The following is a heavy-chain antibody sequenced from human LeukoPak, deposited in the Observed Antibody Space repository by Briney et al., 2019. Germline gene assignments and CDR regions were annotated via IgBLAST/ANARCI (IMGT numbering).Heavy chain of an antibody. CDR1: GFTFSSFW. CDR3: AKDWASIPAYFDY. CDR2: IKQDGSEK. J-gene: IGHJ4*02. D-gene: IGHD2/OR15-2a*01. V-gene: IGHV3-7*01. Sequence: GGSLRLSCAASGFTFSSFWMSWVRQAPGKGLEWVANIKQDGSEKYYVDSVRGRFTISRDNAKNSLYLQMNSLRAEDTAVYYCAKDWASIPAYFDYWGQGTLVTVSS.